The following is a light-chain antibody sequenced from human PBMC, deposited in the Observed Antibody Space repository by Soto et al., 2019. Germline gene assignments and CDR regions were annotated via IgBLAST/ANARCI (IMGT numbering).Light chain of an antibody. CDR2: SNN. CDR1: SSNIGINT. J-gene: IGLJ3*02. V-gene: IGLV1-44*01. Sequence: QSVLTQPPSASGTPGQRVTISCSGSSSNIGINTVNWYQQLPGAAPKLLIYSNNQRPSGVPDRFSGSKSGTSASLAISGLQSEDEADYYCAAWDDSLNGPVFGGGTTVTVL. CDR3: AAWDDSLNGPV.